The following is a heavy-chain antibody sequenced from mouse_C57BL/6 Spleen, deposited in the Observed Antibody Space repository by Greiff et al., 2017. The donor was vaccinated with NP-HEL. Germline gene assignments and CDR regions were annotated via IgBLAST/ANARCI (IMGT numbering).Heavy chain of an antibody. CDR3: ARKGYGSSLYWYFDV. V-gene: IGHV1-22*01. D-gene: IGHD1-1*01. Sequence: EVQLQESGPELVKPGASVKMSCKASGYTFTDYNMHWVKQSHGKSLEWIGYINPNNGGTSYNQKFKGKATLTVNKSSSTAYMELRSLTSEDSAVYYCARKGYGSSLYWYFDVWGTGTTVTVSS. CDR1: GYTFTDYN. J-gene: IGHJ1*03. CDR2: INPNNGGT.